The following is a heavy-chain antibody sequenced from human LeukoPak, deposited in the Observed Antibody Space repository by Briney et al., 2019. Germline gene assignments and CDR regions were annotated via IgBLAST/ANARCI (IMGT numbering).Heavy chain of an antibody. CDR3: ARPFVWGLATQGLDY. Sequence: PGGSLRLSCAASGFSFSSYEMNWLRQAPGKGLEWVSYISAMKGRFTISRDNAENSLYLQMNSLRAEDTAVYYCARPFVWGLATQGLDYWGQGTLVTVSS. D-gene: IGHD3-16*01. CDR1: GFSFSSYE. J-gene: IGHJ4*02. V-gene: IGHV3-48*03. CDR2: IS.